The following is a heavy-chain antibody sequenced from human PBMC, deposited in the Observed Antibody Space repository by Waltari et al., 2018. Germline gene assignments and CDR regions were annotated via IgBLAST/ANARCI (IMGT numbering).Heavy chain of an antibody. Sequence: QLQESGPGLVKPSGTLSLTCGVSGDSMSSTYCWSWVRQPPGKGLEGIGQVRGDGRTNYNPSFASRVTVSLDTYNNQFSLMVTSATAADTAVYYCARDRGRGLYLDSWGPGTLVTVSP. V-gene: IGHV4-4*02. CDR1: GDSMSSTYC. CDR3: ARDRGRGLYLDS. D-gene: IGHD2-15*01. J-gene: IGHJ4*02. CDR2: VRGDGRT.